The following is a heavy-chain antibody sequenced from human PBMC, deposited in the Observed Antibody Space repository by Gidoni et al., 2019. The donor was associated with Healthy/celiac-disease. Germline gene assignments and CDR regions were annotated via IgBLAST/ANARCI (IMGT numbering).Heavy chain of an antibody. Sequence: QVQLQESGPGLVKPSQTLSLTCTFSGGSISSGGYYWSWIRQHPGKGLEWIGYIYYSGSTYYNPSLKSRVTISVDTSKNQFSLKLSSVTAADTAVYYCARDVDRDSSSSGMDVWGQGTTVTVSS. CDR2: IYYSGST. CDR3: ARDVDRDSSSSGMDV. D-gene: IGHD6-6*01. J-gene: IGHJ6*02. V-gene: IGHV4-31*03. CDR1: GGSISSGGYY.